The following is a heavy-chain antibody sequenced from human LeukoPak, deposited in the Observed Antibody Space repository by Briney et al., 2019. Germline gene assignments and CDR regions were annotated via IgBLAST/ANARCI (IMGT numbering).Heavy chain of an antibody. CDR2: ISYDGSNK. Sequence: GGSLRLSCAASGFTFSSYGMHWVRQAPGKGLEWVAVISYDGSNKYYADSVKGRFTISRDNSKNTLYLQMNSLRAEDTAVYYCAKEYSSRFDYWGQGTLVTVSS. CDR3: AKEYSSRFDY. V-gene: IGHV3-30*18. CDR1: GFTFSSYG. D-gene: IGHD6-13*01. J-gene: IGHJ4*02.